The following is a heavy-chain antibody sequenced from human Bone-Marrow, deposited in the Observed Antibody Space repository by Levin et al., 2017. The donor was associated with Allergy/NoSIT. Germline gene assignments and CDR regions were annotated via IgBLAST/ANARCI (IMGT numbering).Heavy chain of an antibody. CDR3: TDLGRSPN. V-gene: IGHV3-15*05. CDR1: GFTFSNAW. Sequence: GESLRLSCAASGFTFSNAWMDWVRQAPGKGLEWVGRIKSKAYGGTIYYAAPVKGRFTISRDDSKDTLYLQMNSLKAEDTAIYYCTDLGRSPNWGQGTLLNVSA. D-gene: IGHD1-26*01. J-gene: IGHJ4*02. CDR2: IKSKAYGGTI.